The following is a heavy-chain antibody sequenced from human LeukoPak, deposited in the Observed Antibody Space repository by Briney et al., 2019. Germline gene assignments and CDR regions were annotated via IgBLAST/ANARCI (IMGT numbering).Heavy chain of an antibody. CDR3: ARAGYSGYVFDYYYYYMDV. D-gene: IGHD5-12*01. CDR1: GYTFTGYY. CDR2: INPNSGGT. Sequence: ASVKVSCKASGYTFTGYYMHWVRQAPGQGLEWMGWINPNSGGTNYAQKFQGRVTMTTDTSTSTAYMELRSLRSDDTAVYYCARAGYSGYVFDYYYYYMDVWGKGTTVTISS. V-gene: IGHV1-2*02. J-gene: IGHJ6*03.